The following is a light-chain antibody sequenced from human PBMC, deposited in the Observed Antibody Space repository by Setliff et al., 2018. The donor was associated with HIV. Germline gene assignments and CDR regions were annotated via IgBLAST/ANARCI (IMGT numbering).Light chain of an antibody. Sequence: QSVLTQPRSVSGSPGQSVTISCTGTSSDVGDYNHVSWYQQHPGKAPKLSIYDSNKRPSGVPDRFSASKSGNTASLTISGLQAEDEADYYCSYAGKFTWVLGGGTKVTVL. CDR2: DSN. V-gene: IGLV2-11*01. CDR3: CSYAGKFTWV. CDR1: SSDVGDYNH. J-gene: IGLJ3*02.